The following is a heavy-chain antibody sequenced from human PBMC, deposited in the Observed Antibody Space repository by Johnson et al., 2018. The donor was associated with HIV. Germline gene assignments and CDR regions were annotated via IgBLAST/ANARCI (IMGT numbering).Heavy chain of an antibody. CDR1: GLTFSDSA. CDR3: TRTDDTYIYDSGGYVDAVDF. Sequence: VQLVESGGVVVQPGGSLKLSCAASGLTFSDSAMHWVRQASGKGLEWVGRIRSKANSYATAFAASVKGRFTISRDDSKNKAYLQMNSLKTEDTAVYFCTRTDDTYIYDSGGYVDAVDFWGQGTMVTVSS. CDR2: IRSKANSYAT. D-gene: IGHD3-22*01. V-gene: IGHV3-73*01. J-gene: IGHJ3*01.